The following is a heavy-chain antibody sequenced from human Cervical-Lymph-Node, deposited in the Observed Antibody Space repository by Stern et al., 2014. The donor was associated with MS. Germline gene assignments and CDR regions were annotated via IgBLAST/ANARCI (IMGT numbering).Heavy chain of an antibody. CDR2: IYWYDYK. Sequence: QITLKESGPSLVRPTQSLTLTCTFSGFSLNTLGEGVGWIRQPPGKALEWLATIYWYDYKRYSPSLKSRLTIRKDTSKNHVVLTMTNMDPVDTATYYCAHSRVEMLRGVPFDYWGQGNLVTVSS. V-gene: IGHV2-5*01. CDR1: GFSLNTLGEG. J-gene: IGHJ4*02. D-gene: IGHD3-10*01. CDR3: AHSRVEMLRGVPFDY.